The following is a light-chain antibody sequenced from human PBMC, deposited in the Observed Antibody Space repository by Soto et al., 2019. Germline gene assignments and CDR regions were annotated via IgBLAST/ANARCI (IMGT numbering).Light chain of an antibody. J-gene: IGLJ3*02. Sequence: QSVLTQPASVSGSPGQSITISCIGTSSDVGGYNYVSWYQQHPGKAPKLMIYEVSNRPSGVSNRFSGSKSGNTAFLTISGLQAEDEADYYCNSYTKSSTLNWVFGGGTKLTVL. CDR3: NSYTKSSTLNWV. V-gene: IGLV2-14*01. CDR1: SSDVGGYNY. CDR2: EVS.